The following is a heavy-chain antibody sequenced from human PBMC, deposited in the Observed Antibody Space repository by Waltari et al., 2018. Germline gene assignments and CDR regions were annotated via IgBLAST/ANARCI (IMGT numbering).Heavy chain of an antibody. D-gene: IGHD3-10*01. CDR3: ARDGSSDGSGSYSPYYFDY. Sequence: QVQLQESGSGLVKPSETLSLTCTVSGGSISSYYWSWIRHPPGKGLEWIGYIYYSGSTNYNPSLKSRVTISVDTSKNQFSLKLSSVTAADTAVYYCARDGSSDGSGSYSPYYFDYWGQGTLVTVSS. CDR2: IYYSGST. CDR1: GGSISSYY. J-gene: IGHJ4*02. V-gene: IGHV4-59*01.